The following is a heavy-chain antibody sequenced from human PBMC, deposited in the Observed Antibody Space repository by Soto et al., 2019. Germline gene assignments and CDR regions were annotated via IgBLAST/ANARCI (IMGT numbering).Heavy chain of an antibody. J-gene: IGHJ6*03. CDR1: GYTFTSYG. CDR3: ARVKLELRITHYYYDMDV. D-gene: IGHD1-7*01. CDR2: ISAYNGNT. V-gene: IGHV1-18*01. Sequence: ASVKVSCKASGYTFTSYGISWVRQAPGQGLEWMGWISAYNGNTNYAQKLQGRVTMTTDTSTSTAYMELRSLRSDDTAVYYCARVKLELRITHYYYDMDVWGKGTTVTVSS.